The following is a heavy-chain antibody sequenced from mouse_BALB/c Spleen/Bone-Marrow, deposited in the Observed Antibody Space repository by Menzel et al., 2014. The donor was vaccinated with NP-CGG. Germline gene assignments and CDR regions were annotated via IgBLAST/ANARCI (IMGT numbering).Heavy chain of an antibody. CDR3: AREGRWDISYTMDY. D-gene: IGHD4-1*01. Sequence: EVMLVESGGGSVKPGGSLKLSCAASGFTFSSYVMSWVRQSPEKRLEWVAEVSSGGNYTYYPDTVTGRFTISRDNAKNAMDLEMSRLRSEDTDIYDCAREGRWDISYTMDYWGQGTSVTVSS. J-gene: IGHJ4*01. CDR2: VSSGGNYT. CDR1: GFTFSSYV. V-gene: IGHV5-9-4*01.